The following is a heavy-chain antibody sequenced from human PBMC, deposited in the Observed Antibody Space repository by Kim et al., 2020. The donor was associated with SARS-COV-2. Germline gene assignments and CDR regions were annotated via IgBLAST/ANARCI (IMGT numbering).Heavy chain of an antibody. D-gene: IGHD3-9*01. CDR2: IIRCGSTK. J-gene: IGHJ4*02. CDR3: ARELSVRYFDGQYYVDY. Sequence: VSEIIRCGSTKYYADSVKGRFTISRDNAKNSLYLQMNSRRAEDTAVYYCARELSVRYFDGQYYVDYWGQGTLVTVSS. V-gene: IGHV3-11*01.